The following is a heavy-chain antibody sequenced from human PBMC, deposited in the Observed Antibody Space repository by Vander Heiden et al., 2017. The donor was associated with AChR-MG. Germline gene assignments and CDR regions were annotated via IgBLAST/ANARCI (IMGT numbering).Heavy chain of an antibody. D-gene: IGHD3-22*01. Sequence: VQLVESGGGLVKPGGSLSLSCSAAACTFSDAWMSWVRQAPAKGLEWVGRIKSKAGGGTTEYAAPVKGRFTISRDDSKNTLYLQMNRLETEDTAVYYCSWDYYDSNNQWGQGTLVTVSS. CDR2: IKSKAGGGTT. J-gene: IGHJ4*02. V-gene: IGHV3-15*01. CDR3: SWDYYDSNNQ. CDR1: ACTFSDAW.